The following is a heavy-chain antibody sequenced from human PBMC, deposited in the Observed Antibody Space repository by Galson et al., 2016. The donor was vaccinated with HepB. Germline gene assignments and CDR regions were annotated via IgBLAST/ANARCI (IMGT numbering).Heavy chain of an antibody. CDR2: VYASGSS. CDR1: GGALSIGTYY. D-gene: IGHD6-19*01. CDR3: ASTVAVPDFYFDY. J-gene: IGHJ4*02. V-gene: IGHV4-61*02. Sequence: TLSLTCTVSGGALSIGTYYWSWIRQPAGKALEWIGRVYASGSSHYNPSLKSRVTMSVDTSKSQFYLSLTSVTAADTAVYYCASTVAVPDFYFDYWCQGTLVTVSS.